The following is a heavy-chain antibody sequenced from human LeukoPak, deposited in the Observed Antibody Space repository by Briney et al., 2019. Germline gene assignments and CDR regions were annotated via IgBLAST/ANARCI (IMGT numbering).Heavy chain of an antibody. D-gene: IGHD2-15*01. Sequence: PSETLSLTCNVSGGSISNYYWTWIRQPPGEGLEWIGYIYSSGSTNYNPSLKSRVTMSLDTSKNHFSLKLMSVTAADTAVYYCAREMGIVVEETRYYYYYMDIWGKGTTVTVSS. CDR2: IYSSGST. J-gene: IGHJ6*03. CDR3: AREMGIVVEETRYYYYYMDI. CDR1: GGSISNYY. V-gene: IGHV4-59*01.